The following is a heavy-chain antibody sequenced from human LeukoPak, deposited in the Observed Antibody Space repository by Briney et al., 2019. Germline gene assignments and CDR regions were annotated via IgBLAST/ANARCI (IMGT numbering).Heavy chain of an antibody. CDR2: IGSDGGNT. CDR1: GFTFSTYG. J-gene: IGHJ4*02. D-gene: IGHD3-10*01. CDR3: AKDYFNFQFPPFDS. V-gene: IGHV3-23*01. Sequence: GGSLRLSCAASGFTFSTYGMSWVRQAPGKGLEWVSSIGSDGGNTYYTDSVKGRFTMSRDNSKNTLYLQMNSLRAEDTAIYYCAKDYFNFQFPPFDSWGQGTLVAVSS.